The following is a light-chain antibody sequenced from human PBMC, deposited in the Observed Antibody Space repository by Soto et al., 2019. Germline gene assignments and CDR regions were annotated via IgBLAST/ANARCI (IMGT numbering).Light chain of an antibody. CDR3: HHYNNWPRT. V-gene: IGKV3-15*01. CDR1: QNVNSN. CDR2: GAS. Sequence: EIVMTQSPASLSVSPGERATLSCRASQNVNSNLAWYQQKPGQAPRFLIYGASTRATGIPARFSGSGSGTEFTLTISSLQSQDFAVYYCHHYNNWPRTFGKGTKVDIX. J-gene: IGKJ1*01.